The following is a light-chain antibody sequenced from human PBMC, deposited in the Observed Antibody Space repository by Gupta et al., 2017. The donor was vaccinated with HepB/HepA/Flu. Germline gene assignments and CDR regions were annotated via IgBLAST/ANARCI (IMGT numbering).Light chain of an antibody. CDR1: KSVFYSSKNEIY. Sequence: DIVMTQSPDTLAVYLGERACNNCKSGKSVFYSSKNEIYLAWYQHKPGKPPKLLIYWASTRESGVPDRFIGSGSGTDFTLTISSLQAEDVATYYCQQYYSTPFTFGPGTKVDLK. J-gene: IGKJ3*01. CDR3: QQYYSTPFT. V-gene: IGKV4-1*01. CDR2: WAS.